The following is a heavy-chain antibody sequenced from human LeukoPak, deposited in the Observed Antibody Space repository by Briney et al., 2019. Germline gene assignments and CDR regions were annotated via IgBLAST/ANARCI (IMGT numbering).Heavy chain of an antibody. D-gene: IGHD3-3*01. Sequence: GGSLRLSCAASGFTFSSYAMHWVRQAPGKGLEWVAVISYDGSNKYYADSVKGRFTISRDNSKNTLYLQMNSLRAEDAAVYYCARETYDFWSGYYADYWGQGTLVTVSS. CDR2: ISYDGSNK. V-gene: IGHV3-30-3*01. CDR3: ARETYDFWSGYYADY. CDR1: GFTFSSYA. J-gene: IGHJ4*02.